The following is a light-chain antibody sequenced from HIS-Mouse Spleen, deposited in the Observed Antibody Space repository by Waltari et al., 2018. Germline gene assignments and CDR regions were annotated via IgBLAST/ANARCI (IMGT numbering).Light chain of an antibody. V-gene: IGKV3-11*01. CDR1: QSVSSY. Sequence: EIVLTQSPATLSFSPGERATLSCRASQSVSSYLAWYQQKPGQAPRLLIYDASNRATGIPARFSCSGSGTDFTLTISSLEPEDFAVYYCQQRSNWPTFGGGTKVEIK. CDR3: QQRSNWPT. CDR2: DAS. J-gene: IGKJ4*01.